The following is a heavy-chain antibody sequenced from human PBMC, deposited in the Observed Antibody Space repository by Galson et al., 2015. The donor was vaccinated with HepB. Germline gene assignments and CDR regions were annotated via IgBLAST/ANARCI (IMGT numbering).Heavy chain of an antibody. Sequence: SVKVSCKASGYTFTGYYMHWVRQAPGQGLEWMGWINPNSGGTNYAQKFQGRVTMTRDTSISTAYMELSRLRSDDTAVYYCARDSGLSYCGGDCLNFDYWGQGTLVTVSS. J-gene: IGHJ4*02. V-gene: IGHV1-2*02. CDR2: INPNSGGT. CDR3: ARDSGLSYCGGDCLNFDY. D-gene: IGHD2-21*02. CDR1: GYTFTGYY.